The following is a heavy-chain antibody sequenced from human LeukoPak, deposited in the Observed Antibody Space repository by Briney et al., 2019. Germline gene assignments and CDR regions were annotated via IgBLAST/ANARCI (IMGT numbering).Heavy chain of an antibody. Sequence: ASVTVSCKASGYTXSNYYIHWVRQAPGQGLEWMGKINPSGGRTVYAQKFQGRVTVTRDTSTSTVYMDLSSLRSEDAAVYYCVRELAGGYFDYWGQGTLVTVSS. V-gene: IGHV1-46*01. J-gene: IGHJ4*02. CDR3: VRELAGGYFDY. CDR1: GYTXSNYY. CDR2: INPSGGRT. D-gene: IGHD4-23*01.